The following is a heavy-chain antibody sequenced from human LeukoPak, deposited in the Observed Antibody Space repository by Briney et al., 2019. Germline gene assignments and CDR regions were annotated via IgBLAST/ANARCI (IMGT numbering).Heavy chain of an antibody. CDR1: GYTLTELS. CDR3: ATMPAYCGGDCYGFAFDI. CDR2: FDPEDGET. Sequence: ASVKVSCKVSGYTLTELSMHWVRQAPGKGLEWMGGFDPEDGETIYAQKFQGRVTMTEDTSTDTAYMERSSLRSEDTAVYYCATMPAYCGGDCYGFAFDIWGQGTMVTVSS. V-gene: IGHV1-24*01. J-gene: IGHJ3*02. D-gene: IGHD2-21*02.